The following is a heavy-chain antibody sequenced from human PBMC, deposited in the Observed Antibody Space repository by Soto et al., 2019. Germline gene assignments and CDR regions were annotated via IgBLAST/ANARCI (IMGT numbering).Heavy chain of an antibody. CDR2: ISAYNGDT. Sequence: QAQLVQSGGEVKKPGASVKVSCRASGYTFTSYGYAWVRQAPRQGLEWMGWISAYNGDTNYAQKFQDRVTRTTDTSTTTAHMELRNLGSDDTAVYYCARSGAYCTSITCLFDSFWGLGTLVTVSS. V-gene: IGHV1-18*01. CDR1: GYTFTSYG. CDR3: ARSGAYCTSITCLFDSF. D-gene: IGHD2-8*01. J-gene: IGHJ4*02.